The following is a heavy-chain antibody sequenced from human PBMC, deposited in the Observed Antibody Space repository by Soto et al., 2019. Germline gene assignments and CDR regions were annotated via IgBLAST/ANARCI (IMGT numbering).Heavy chain of an antibody. CDR2: ISSSSSYT. D-gene: IGHD3-10*01. CDR3: ARDRGGTYYYGMDV. Sequence: PGGSLRLSCAASGFTFSDYYMSWIRQAPGKGLEWVSYISSSSSYTNYADSVKGRFTISRDNAKTSLYLQMNSLRAEDTAVYYCARDRGGTYYYGMDVWGQGTTVTAP. CDR1: GFTFSDYY. J-gene: IGHJ6*02. V-gene: IGHV3-11*06.